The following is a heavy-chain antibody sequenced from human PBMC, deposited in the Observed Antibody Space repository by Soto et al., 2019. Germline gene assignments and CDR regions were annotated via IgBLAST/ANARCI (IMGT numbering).Heavy chain of an antibody. D-gene: IGHD6-19*01. Sequence: PGECLQISCMGSGDTRTSYWISWVRPMPEKGLGRVGRFDPSDSYTNNSPSFQGHVTISADKSSSTADRQWNSLKASDTAKYYCARRSIAVAGTQYPYYYYGMDVWGQGTTVTVSS. J-gene: IGHJ6*02. CDR2: FDPSDSYT. CDR3: ARRSIAVAGTQYPYYYYGMDV. V-gene: IGHV5-10-1*01. CDR1: GDTRTSYW.